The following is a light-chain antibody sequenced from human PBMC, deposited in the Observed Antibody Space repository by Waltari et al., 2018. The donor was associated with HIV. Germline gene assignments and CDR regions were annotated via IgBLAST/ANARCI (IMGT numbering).Light chain of an antibody. CDR1: SSDLGCYPF. J-gene: IGLJ1*01. CDR3: CSYSGSGTLYV. V-gene: IGLV2-11*01. Sequence: QSALTQPRSVAGSPGQSVPIPCTGTSSDLGCYPFFSCYQPHPGKAPKLVISDVPNRPSGVPDRFSGSKSGNTASLTISGLQAEDEADYYCCSYSGSGTLYVFGTGTEVTVL. CDR2: DVP.